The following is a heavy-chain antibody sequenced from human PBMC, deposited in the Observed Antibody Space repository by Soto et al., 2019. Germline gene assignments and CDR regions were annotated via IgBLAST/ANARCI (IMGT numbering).Heavy chain of an antibody. Sequence: SETLSLTCTVSGGSISSYYWSRIRQPPGKGLEWIGYIYYSGSTNYNPSLKSRVTISVDTSKNQFSLKLSSVTAADTAVYYCATAYGDYGFDYWGQGTLVTVSS. V-gene: IGHV4-59*01. J-gene: IGHJ4*02. D-gene: IGHD4-17*01. CDR2: IYYSGST. CDR3: ATAYGDYGFDY. CDR1: GGSISSYY.